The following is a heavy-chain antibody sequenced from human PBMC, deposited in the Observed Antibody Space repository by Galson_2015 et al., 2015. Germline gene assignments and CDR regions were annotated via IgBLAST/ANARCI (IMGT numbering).Heavy chain of an antibody. V-gene: IGHV3-74*01. D-gene: IGHD1-1*01. CDR2: IKGDGSDI. Sequence: SLRLSCAASGFTFSSYWMHWVRQAPGKGLVWVSRIKGDGSDIRYADSVKGRFTMSRDNTKKTLHLHMSNLGAEDTAVYFCVRDGDKYDVDFWGQGTL. CDR1: GFTFSSYW. J-gene: IGHJ4*02. CDR3: VRDGDKYDVDF.